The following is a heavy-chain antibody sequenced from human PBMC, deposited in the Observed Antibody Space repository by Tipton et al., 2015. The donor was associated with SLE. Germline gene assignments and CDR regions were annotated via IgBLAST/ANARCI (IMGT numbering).Heavy chain of an antibody. V-gene: IGHV4-31*03. CDR1: GGSISSGGYY. CDR2: IYFSGNT. J-gene: IGHJ3*01. Sequence: TLSLTCSVSGGSISSGGYYWSWIRQHPGKGLEWIGYIYFSGNTYYNPSLKSRVTISLDTSKNQFSLKLSSVTAADTAVYYCANSPGEDDAFDLWGPGTMVTVSS. CDR3: ANSPGEDDAFDL. D-gene: IGHD7-27*01.